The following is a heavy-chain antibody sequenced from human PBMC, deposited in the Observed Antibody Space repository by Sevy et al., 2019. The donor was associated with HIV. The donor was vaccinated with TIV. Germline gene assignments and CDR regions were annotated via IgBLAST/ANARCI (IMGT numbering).Heavy chain of an antibody. CDR2: IYYRGNT. CDR1: GGSISSTNYY. D-gene: IGHD1-20*01. CDR3: ARRYIWNDGWFDP. J-gene: IGHJ5*02. Sequence: SENLSLTCTVSGGSISSTNYYWGWIRQPPGKGLEWIGSIYYRGNTNYNPSLTSRVTISVATSKNQFSLKLTSVTAADTAVYYCARRYIWNDGWFDPWGQGTLVTVSS. V-gene: IGHV4-39*01.